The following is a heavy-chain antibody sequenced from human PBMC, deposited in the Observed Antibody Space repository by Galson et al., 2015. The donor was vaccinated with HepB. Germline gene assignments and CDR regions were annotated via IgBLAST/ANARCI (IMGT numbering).Heavy chain of an antibody. CDR2: ISYDGSNK. CDR1: GFTFSSYA. V-gene: IGHV3-30-3*01. CDR3: ARERYSGSYSDY. Sequence: SLRLSCAASGFTFSSYAMHWVRQAPGKGLEWVAVISYDGSNKYCAGSVKGRFTISRDNSKNALYLQMNSLRAEDTAVYYCARERYSGSYSDYWGQGTLVTVSS. D-gene: IGHD1-26*01. J-gene: IGHJ4*02.